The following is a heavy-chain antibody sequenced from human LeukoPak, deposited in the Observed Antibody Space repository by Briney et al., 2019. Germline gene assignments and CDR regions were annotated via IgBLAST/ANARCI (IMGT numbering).Heavy chain of an antibody. CDR2: IYSSGNS. Sequence: PSETLSLTCTASGGSISSNGYYWGWIRQPPGKGLEWIGSIYSSGNSYYNPSLKSRVTISGDTSKNQFSLKLRSVTAADTAVYYCATGGEVATIGDWGQGTLVTVSS. D-gene: IGHD5-24*01. CDR1: GGSISSNGYY. J-gene: IGHJ4*02. CDR3: ATGGEVATIGD. V-gene: IGHV4-39*01.